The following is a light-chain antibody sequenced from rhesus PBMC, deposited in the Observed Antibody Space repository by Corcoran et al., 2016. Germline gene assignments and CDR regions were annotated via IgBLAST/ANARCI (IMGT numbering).Light chain of an antibody. V-gene: IGKV3-42*02. CDR3: QQYNNWNS. Sequence: ETVVTQSPATLSLSPGERATLSCRASQSVGSNLAWYQQKPGQAPKLLISAAASRATGIPYRFSGSGSGTEFTLTISSLEPEDVGVYYCQQYNNWNSFGQGTKVEIK. CDR2: AAA. CDR1: QSVGSN. J-gene: IGKJ2*01.